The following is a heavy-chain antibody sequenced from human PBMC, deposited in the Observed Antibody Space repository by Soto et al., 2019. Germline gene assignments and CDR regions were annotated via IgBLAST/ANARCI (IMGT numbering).Heavy chain of an antibody. D-gene: IGHD3-10*01. J-gene: IGHJ3*02. V-gene: IGHV3-30-3*01. CDR2: ISYDGSNK. Sequence: QVQLVESGGGVVQPGRSLRLSCAASGFTFSSYVMHWVRQAPGKGLEWVAVISYDGSNKYYADSVKGRFTISRDNSKNTLYLQMNSLRAEDTAVYYCARARGITMVRGVILGAFDIWGQGTMVTVSS. CDR1: GFTFSSYV. CDR3: ARARGITMVRGVILGAFDI.